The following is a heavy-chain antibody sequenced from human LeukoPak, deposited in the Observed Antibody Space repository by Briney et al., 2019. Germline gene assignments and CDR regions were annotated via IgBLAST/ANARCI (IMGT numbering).Heavy chain of an antibody. J-gene: IGHJ3*02. CDR3: ARGVYYDSSGYYLNDAFDI. CDR2: INAGNGNT. Sequence: ASVKVSCKASGYTFTSYAMHWVRQAPGQRLEWMGWINAGNGNTKYSQKFQGRVTITRDTSTSTAYMELRSLRSDDTAVYYCARGVYYDSSGYYLNDAFDIWGQGTMVTVSS. CDR1: GYTFTSYA. D-gene: IGHD3-22*01. V-gene: IGHV1-3*01.